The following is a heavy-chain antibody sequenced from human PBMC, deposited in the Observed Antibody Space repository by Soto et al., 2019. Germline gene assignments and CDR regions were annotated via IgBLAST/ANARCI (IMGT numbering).Heavy chain of an antibody. V-gene: IGHV3-48*01. J-gene: IGHJ4*02. D-gene: IGHD4-17*01. CDR2: ITSSSTVI. CDR1: GFTFSSYS. CDR3: ARDSSTVRHDY. Sequence: GGSLRLSCAASGFTFSSYSMNWVRQAPGKGLEWVSYITSSSTVIYYADSVKGRFTISRDNAKNSLYLQMNSLRAEDTAVYYCARDSSTVRHDYWGQGALVTVSS.